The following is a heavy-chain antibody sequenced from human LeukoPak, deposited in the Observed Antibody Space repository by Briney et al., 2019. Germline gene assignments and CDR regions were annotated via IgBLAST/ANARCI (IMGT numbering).Heavy chain of an antibody. CDR3: ARLYGDYGIYYYYYYGMEV. D-gene: IGHD4-17*01. Sequence: GGSLRLSCAASGFTFSSYSMNWVRQAPGKGLEWVSSISSSSSYIYYADSVKGRFTISRDNAKNSLYLQMNSLSAEDTAVYYCARLYGDYGIYYYYYYGMEVWGKGTTVTVSS. J-gene: IGHJ6*04. CDR2: ISSSSSYI. CDR1: GFTFSSYS. V-gene: IGHV3-21*01.